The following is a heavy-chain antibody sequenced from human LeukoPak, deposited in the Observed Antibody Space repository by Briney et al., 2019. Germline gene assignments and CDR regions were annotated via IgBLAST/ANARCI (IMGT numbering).Heavy chain of an antibody. CDR3: ARVSGTAPFDY. CDR1: GDSISTSNW. Sequence: SETLSLTCAVSGDSISTSNWWSWVRQPPGKGLEWIGEVSHSGSENYNPSLGSRVTISVDTSKNRFSLELTSVTAADTGIHFCARVSGTAPFDYWGQGILVTVSS. D-gene: IGHD1-1*01. V-gene: IGHV4-4*02. J-gene: IGHJ4*02. CDR2: VSHSGSE.